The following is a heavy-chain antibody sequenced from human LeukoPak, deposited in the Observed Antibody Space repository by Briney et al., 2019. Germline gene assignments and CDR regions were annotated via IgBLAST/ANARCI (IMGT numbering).Heavy chain of an antibody. Sequence: ASVTVSFKASGYTFTIYAMHWVRQAPGQRLEWMGWINAGNGNTKYSQKFQGRVTITRDTSASTAYMELSSLRSEDTAVYYCARFPGRGVAAAVAHWGQGTLVTVSS. V-gene: IGHV1-3*01. CDR3: ARFPGRGVAAAVAH. J-gene: IGHJ4*02. CDR1: GYTFTIYA. D-gene: IGHD6-13*01. CDR2: INAGNGNT.